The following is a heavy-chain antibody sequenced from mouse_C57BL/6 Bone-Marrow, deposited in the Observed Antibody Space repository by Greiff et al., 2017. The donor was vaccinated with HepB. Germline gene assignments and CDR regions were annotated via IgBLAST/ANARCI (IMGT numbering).Heavy chain of an antibody. CDR3: SYYYGSSWYAMDY. V-gene: IGHV1-64*01. CDR2: IHPNSGST. D-gene: IGHD1-1*01. Sequence: QVQLQQPGAELVKPGASVKLSCKASGYTFTSYWMHWVKQRPGQGLEWIGMIHPNSGSTNYNEKFKSKATLTVDKSSSTAYMQLSSLTSEDSAVYYCSYYYGSSWYAMDYWGQGTSVTVSS. CDR1: GYTFTSYW. J-gene: IGHJ4*01.